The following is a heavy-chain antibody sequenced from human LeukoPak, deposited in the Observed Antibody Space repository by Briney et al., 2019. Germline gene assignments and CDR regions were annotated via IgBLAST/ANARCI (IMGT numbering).Heavy chain of an antibody. V-gene: IGHV3-74*01. Sequence: GGSLRLSCAASGFTFSSYWMHWVRQAPGKGLVWVSRIKSDGSYTSYADSVKGRFTISRDNAKNTLYLQMNSLRAEDTAVYYCAVAGVLPSFDYWGQGTLVTVSS. D-gene: IGHD2-15*01. CDR2: IKSDGSYT. CDR1: GFTFSSYW. CDR3: AVAGVLPSFDY. J-gene: IGHJ4*02.